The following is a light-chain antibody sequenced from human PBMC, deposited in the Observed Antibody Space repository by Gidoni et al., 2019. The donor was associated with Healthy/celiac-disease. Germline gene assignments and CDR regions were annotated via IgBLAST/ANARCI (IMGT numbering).Light chain of an antibody. CDR1: QSVSSSY. CDR2: GAS. J-gene: IGKJ1*01. Sequence: DIVLTQSPGTLSLSPGERATLSFRASQSVSSSYLAWYQQKPGQAPRLILYGASSKATGIPERSSGGGSGEDFTITISRLEPEDVAVYCCQQYGSSMWTFGQGTKVEIK. V-gene: IGKV3-20*01. CDR3: QQYGSSMWT.